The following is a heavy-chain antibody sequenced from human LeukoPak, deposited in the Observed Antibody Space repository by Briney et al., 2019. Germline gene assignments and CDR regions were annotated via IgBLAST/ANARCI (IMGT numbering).Heavy chain of an antibody. D-gene: IGHD6-19*01. CDR3: AKALTVAGTLFDY. J-gene: IGHJ4*02. CDR1: GFTFSSYA. V-gene: IGHV3-23*01. Sequence: GGSLRLYCAASGFTFSSYAMSWVRQAPGKGLEWVSAISGSGGSTYYADSVKGRFTISRDNSKNTLYLQMNSLRAEDTAVYYCAKALTVAGTLFDYWGQGTLVTVSS. CDR2: ISGSGGST.